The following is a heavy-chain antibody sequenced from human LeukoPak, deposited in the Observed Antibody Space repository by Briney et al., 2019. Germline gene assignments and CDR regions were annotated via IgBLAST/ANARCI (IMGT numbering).Heavy chain of an antibody. J-gene: IGHJ4*02. CDR3: ARDGSGSSFDY. CDR1: GYTFTGYY. CDR2: INPNSGGT. Sequence: ASVKVSCKASGYTFTGYYMHWVRQAPGQGLEWMGWINPNSGGTKYAQKFQGWVTMTRDTSISTAYMELNRLRSDDTAVYYCARDGSGSSFDYWGQGTLVTVSS. V-gene: IGHV1-2*04. D-gene: IGHD3-10*01.